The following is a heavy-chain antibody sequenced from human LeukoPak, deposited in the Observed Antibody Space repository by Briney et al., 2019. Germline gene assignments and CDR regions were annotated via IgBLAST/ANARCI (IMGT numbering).Heavy chain of an antibody. CDR1: GFTFSRYA. CDR3: ARDLTASGWSDS. V-gene: IGHV3-30*04. D-gene: IGHD6-19*01. J-gene: IGHJ5*01. Sequence: GGSLRLSCAASGFTFSRYAMYWVRQAPGKGLEWVAVISYDGSEKYYAGSVKGRFTISRDNSKNTLYLQMNSLRVEDTAVYYCARDLTASGWSDSWGQGTLVTVSS. CDR2: ISYDGSEK.